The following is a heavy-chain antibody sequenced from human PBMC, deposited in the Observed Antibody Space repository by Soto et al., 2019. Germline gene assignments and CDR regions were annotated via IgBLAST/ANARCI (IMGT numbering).Heavy chain of an antibody. J-gene: IGHJ4*02. Sequence: SETLSLTCTVSGGSISSYYWSWIRQPPGKGLEWIGYIYYSGSTNYNPSLKSRVTISVDTSKNQFSLKLSSVTAADTAVYYCARDLEDYSNWGGVGYWGQGTLVTVSS. CDR2: IYYSGST. D-gene: IGHD4-4*01. CDR1: GGSISSYY. V-gene: IGHV4-59*01. CDR3: ARDLEDYSNWGGVGY.